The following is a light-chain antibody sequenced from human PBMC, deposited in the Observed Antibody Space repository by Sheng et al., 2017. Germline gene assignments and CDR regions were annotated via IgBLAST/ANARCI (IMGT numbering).Light chain of an antibody. J-gene: IGKJ2*01. Sequence: DIQMTQSPSSLSASVGDRVTITCRASQDISNSLAWYQQKPGKAPKLLLYTASRLESGVPPRFSGRGSGTEYSLTISSLQPEDFATYYCQQYYRTPPSTFGQGTKLEI. CDR2: TAS. CDR3: QQYYRTPPST. V-gene: IGKV1-NL1*01. CDR1: QDISNS.